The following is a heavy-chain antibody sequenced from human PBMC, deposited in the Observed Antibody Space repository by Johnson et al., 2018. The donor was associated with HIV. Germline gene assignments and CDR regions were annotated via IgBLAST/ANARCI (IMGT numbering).Heavy chain of an antibody. J-gene: IGHJ3*02. CDR2: VSWNSGSI. Sequence: VQLVESGGGLVQPGRSLRLSCAASGFSFEEYAMHWVRQVPGKGLEWVSGVSWNSGSIAYADSVKGRFTISRDNSKNTLYLQMNSLRAEDTAVYYCAKGLAAFFAFDIWGQGTMVTVSS. CDR1: GFSFEEYA. D-gene: IGHD3-3*01. V-gene: IGHV3-9*01. CDR3: AKGLAAFFAFDI.